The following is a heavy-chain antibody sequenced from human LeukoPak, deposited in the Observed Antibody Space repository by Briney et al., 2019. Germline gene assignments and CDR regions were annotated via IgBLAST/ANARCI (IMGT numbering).Heavy chain of an antibody. V-gene: IGHV3-21*01. CDR3: ARGTPTTRDFDY. Sequence: GGSLRLSCAASGFTFSSYSMNWVRQAPGKGLEWVSSISSSSSYIYYADSVKGRFTISRDNAKNSLYLQMNSLRAEDTAVYYCARGTPTTRDFDYWGQGTLVTVSS. J-gene: IGHJ4*02. D-gene: IGHD4-11*01. CDR2: ISSSSSYI. CDR1: GFTFSSYS.